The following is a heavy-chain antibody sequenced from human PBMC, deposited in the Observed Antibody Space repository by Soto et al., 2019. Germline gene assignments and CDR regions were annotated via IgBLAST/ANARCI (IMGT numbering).Heavy chain of an antibody. CDR2: IKTDGSII. Sequence: EVQLVESGGGLVQPGGSLRLSCVASGFSFSSYRMHWVSQAPGKGLVWVSSIKTDGSIISYADYVKGRFTISRDNAKNTLYLQMNTLRAEDTAVYYCARVGQGAWYFELWGRGTLVTVSS. J-gene: IGHJ2*01. D-gene: IGHD1-26*01. CDR1: GFSFSSYR. CDR3: ARVGQGAWYFEL. V-gene: IGHV3-74*01.